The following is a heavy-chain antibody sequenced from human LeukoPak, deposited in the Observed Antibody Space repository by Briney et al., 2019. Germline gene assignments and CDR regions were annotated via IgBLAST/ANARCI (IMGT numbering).Heavy chain of an antibody. CDR3: ARQYCGGGSCHQSP. V-gene: IGHV5-51*01. CDR2: IYPGDSDA. CDR1: GYIFASYW. D-gene: IGHD2-15*01. J-gene: IGHJ5*02. Sequence: GASLQISCKGSGYIFASYWIGWVRPLPGKGVEWMGIIYPGDSDARYSPSFQGQVTISADKSISTAYLQWSSLKASDTGMYYCARQYCGGGSCHQSPWGQGTLVTVSS.